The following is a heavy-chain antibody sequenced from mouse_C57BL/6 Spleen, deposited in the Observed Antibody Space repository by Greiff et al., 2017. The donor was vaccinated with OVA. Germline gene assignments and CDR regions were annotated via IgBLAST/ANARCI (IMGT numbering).Heavy chain of an antibody. CDR2: IYPRDGST. J-gene: IGHJ2*01. Sequence: VQLQQPGPELVKPGASVKLSCKASGYTFTSYDINWVKQRPGQGLEWIGWIYPRDGSTKYNEKLKGKATLTVDTSSSTAYMELHSLTSEDSAVYFCHITTSDYWGQGTTLTVSS. D-gene: IGHD1-1*01. V-gene: IGHV1-85*01. CDR1: GYTFTSYD. CDR3: HITTSDY.